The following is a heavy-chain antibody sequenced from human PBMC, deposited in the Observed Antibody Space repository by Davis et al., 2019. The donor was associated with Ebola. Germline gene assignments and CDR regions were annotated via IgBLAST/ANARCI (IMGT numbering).Heavy chain of an antibody. Sequence: ASVKVSCKASGYTFTGYYMHWVRQAPGQGLEWMGWINPNSGGTNYAQKFQGRVTMTRDTSISTAYMELSSLRSDDTAVYYCAREIGGSSSPFDYWGQGTLATVSS. CDR3: AREIGGSSSPFDY. CDR1: GYTFTGYY. D-gene: IGHD6-6*01. V-gene: IGHV1-2*02. J-gene: IGHJ4*02. CDR2: INPNSGGT.